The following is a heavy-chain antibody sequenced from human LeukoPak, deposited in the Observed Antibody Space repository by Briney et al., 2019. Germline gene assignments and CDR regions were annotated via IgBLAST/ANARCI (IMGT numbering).Heavy chain of an antibody. V-gene: IGHV3-33*01. CDR3: ARAEPGLFDY. Sequence: GGSLRLSCVASGFTFSRCGMHWVRQAPGKGLGWVAVIYSDGRNAYHADSVEGRFTISRDNSKNTLYLQMNSLRAEDTAVYYCARAEPGLFDYWGLGTLVTVSS. CDR2: IYSDGRNA. J-gene: IGHJ4*02. CDR1: GFTFSRCG.